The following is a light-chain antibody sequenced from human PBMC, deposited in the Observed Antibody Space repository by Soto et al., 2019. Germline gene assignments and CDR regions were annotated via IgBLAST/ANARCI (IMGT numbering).Light chain of an antibody. CDR3: QQRSSMPLP. CDR2: EAS. CDR1: QSISSH. J-gene: IGKJ3*01. V-gene: IGKV1-39*01. Sequence: DIQMTQSPSSLSASVGDRVTITCRASQSISSHLNWYQQKPGKAPPLLIYEASSLQGGVPSRFSGSGSGTDFTLTISRLQADDFAIYYCQQRSSMPLPFGPGTRVDIK.